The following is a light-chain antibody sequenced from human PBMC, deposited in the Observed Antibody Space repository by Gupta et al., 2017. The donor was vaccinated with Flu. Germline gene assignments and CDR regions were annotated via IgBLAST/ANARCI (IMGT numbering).Light chain of an antibody. J-gene: IGLJ1*01. CDR2: DVS. CDR3: SSYTSSSTFYV. CDR1: SSDVGRSDY. V-gene: IGLV2-14*01. Sequence: QSALTQPASVSGSPGQSRTISCTGTSSDVGRSDYVSWYRQDPGKAPKLVIYDVSSRPSGVSSRFSGSKSGNTASLTISGLQAEDETDYYCSSYTSSSTFYVFGSGTKVTVL.